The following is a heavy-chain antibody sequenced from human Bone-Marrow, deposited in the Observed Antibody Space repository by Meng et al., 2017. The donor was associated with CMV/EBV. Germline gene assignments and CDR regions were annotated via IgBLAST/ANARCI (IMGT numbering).Heavy chain of an antibody. CDR2: MNPNSGNT. Sequence: ASVKVSCKASGYTFTSYDITWVRQATGQGLEWMGWMNPNSGNTGYAQKFQGRVTLTRNTSITTAYMELNSLRAEDTAVYYCARVGYCSSTSCLDYWGQGTLVTVSS. CDR3: ARVGYCSSTSCLDY. CDR1: GYTFTSYD. D-gene: IGHD2-2*01. J-gene: IGHJ4*02. V-gene: IGHV1-8*01.